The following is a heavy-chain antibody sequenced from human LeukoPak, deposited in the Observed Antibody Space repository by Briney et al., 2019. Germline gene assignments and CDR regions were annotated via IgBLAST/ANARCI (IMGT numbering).Heavy chain of an antibody. CDR1: GGTFSSYT. CDR2: IIPILGIA. Sequence: SVKVSCKASGGTFSSYTISWVRQAPGQGLEWMGRIIPILGIANYAQKFQGRVTITADKSTSTAYMELSSLRSEDTAVYYCAERDIGYCSGGSCYRYYGMDVWGQGTTVTVSS. D-gene: IGHD2-15*01. J-gene: IGHJ6*02. V-gene: IGHV1-69*02. CDR3: AERDIGYCSGGSCYRYYGMDV.